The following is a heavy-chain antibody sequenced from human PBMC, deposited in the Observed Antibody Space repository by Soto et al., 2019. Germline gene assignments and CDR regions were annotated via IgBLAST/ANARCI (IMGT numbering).Heavy chain of an antibody. CDR2: ISYDGTDE. CDR3: AKQESDWNEHFDY. J-gene: IGHJ4*02. Sequence: QVQLVESGGGVVQPGRSLRLSCAASGFSFSSYGMHWVRQAPGMGLEWVAMISYDGTDEYYADSVKGRFTISRDNSKNAMYLQMNSLRAEDTAAFYCAKQESDWNEHFDYWGQGTLVTVSS. D-gene: IGHD1-1*01. CDR1: GFSFSSYG. V-gene: IGHV3-30*18.